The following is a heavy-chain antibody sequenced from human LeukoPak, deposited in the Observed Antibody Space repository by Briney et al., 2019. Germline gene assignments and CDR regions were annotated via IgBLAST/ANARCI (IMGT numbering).Heavy chain of an antibody. J-gene: IGHJ3*01. CDR1: GGSISSVNYY. CDR3: ASEGGYCGGDSCYSIDF. D-gene: IGHD2-15*01. CDR2: IYYSGST. Sequence: PSETLSLTCTVSGGSISSVNYYWSWIRQPPGKGLEWIGYIYYSGSTYYNPSRQSRVTISVDTSKNQFSLQLTSVTAADTAVYYCASEGGYCGGDSCYSIDFWGQGTMVTVSS. V-gene: IGHV4-30-4*01.